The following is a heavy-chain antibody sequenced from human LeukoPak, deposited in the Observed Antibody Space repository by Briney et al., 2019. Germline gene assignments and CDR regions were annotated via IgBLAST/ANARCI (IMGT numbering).Heavy chain of an antibody. D-gene: IGHD3-3*01. J-gene: IGHJ4*02. CDR3: ARGALTGVTTYFDY. V-gene: IGHV3-30-3*01. CDR1: GFTVSSNY. CDR2: ISYDGSNK. Sequence: PGGSLRLSCAASGFTVSSNYMSWVRQAPGKGLEWVALISYDGSNKYYADSVKGRFTISRDNSKNTLYLRMNSLRAKDTAVYYCARGALTGVTTYFDYWGQGTLVTVSS.